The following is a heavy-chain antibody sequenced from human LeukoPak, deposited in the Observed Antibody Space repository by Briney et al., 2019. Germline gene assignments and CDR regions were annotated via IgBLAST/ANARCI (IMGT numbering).Heavy chain of an antibody. V-gene: IGHV3-33*01. J-gene: IGHJ4*02. D-gene: IGHD3-10*01. CDR3: ARDGSGEWPIGY. Sequence: GGSLRLSCAASGFSFSTYAMHWVRQAPGKGLDWVAMIWSDASNQYYADPVKGRFTISRDNSKNTLYLQLNSLRAEDTAVYYCARDGSGEWPIGYWGQGTLVTVSS. CDR1: GFSFSTYA. CDR2: IWSDASNQ.